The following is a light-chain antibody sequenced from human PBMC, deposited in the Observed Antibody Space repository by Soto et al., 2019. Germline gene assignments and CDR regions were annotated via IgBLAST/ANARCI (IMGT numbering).Light chain of an antibody. CDR2: DGS. V-gene: IGKV1-5*01. Sequence: DIQITHSPSTLSTPVLSRVTITCRASQSVSYWLAWYQQKPGKAPNLLIYDGSTLASGVPPRFSGGGFGTEFTLNISSLQPDDSAIYYCQHYNTYSKAFGPGTKVDIK. J-gene: IGKJ3*01. CDR1: QSVSYW. CDR3: QHYNTYSKA.